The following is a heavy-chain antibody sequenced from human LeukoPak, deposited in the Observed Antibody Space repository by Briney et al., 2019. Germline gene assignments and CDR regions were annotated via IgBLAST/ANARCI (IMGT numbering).Heavy chain of an antibody. CDR3: ARGNYDFWSGEPPLDY. V-gene: IGHV4-59*11. CDR1: GGSISSHY. CDR2: IYYSGST. Sequence: SETLSLTCTVPGGSISSHYWSWLRQPPGKGREWIGYIYYSGSTNYNPSLKSRVTISVDTSKNQFSLKLSSVTAADTAVYYCARGNYDFWSGEPPLDYWGQGTLVTVSS. D-gene: IGHD3-3*01. J-gene: IGHJ4*02.